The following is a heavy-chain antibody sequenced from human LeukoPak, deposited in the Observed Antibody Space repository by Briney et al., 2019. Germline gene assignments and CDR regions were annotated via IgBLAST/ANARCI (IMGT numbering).Heavy chain of an antibody. CDR2: INPNSGGT. CDR3: ARGKGITMIVAH. CDR1: GYTFTGSY. V-gene: IGHV1-2*02. Sequence: SLKVSCKASGYTFTGSYIHWVRQAPGQGLEWMGWINPNSGGTNYAQKFQGRVTMTRDTSISTAYMELSRLRSDDTAVYYCARGKGITMIVAHWGQGTLVTVSS. D-gene: IGHD3-22*01. J-gene: IGHJ4*02.